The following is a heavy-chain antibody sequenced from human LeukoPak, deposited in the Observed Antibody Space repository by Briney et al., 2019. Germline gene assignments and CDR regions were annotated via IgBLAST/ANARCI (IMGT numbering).Heavy chain of an antibody. J-gene: IGHJ3*02. CDR1: GGSISGSAYS. V-gene: IGHV4-39*01. CDR3: ARHRASGIVGTTRHAFDI. CDR2: LYYSGST. Sequence: PSETLSLTCTVSGGSISGSAYSWGWIRQPPGKGLEGIGSLYYSGSTYYSPSLKSRVTISVDTPKNQFSLKLSSVTATDTAIYYCARHRASGIVGTTRHAFDIWGQGAMVTVSS. D-gene: IGHD1-26*01.